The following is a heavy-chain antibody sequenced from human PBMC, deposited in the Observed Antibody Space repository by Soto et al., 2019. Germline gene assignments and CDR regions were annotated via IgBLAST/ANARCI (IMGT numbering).Heavy chain of an antibody. CDR2: ISAYNGNT. CDR3: ARVLSCCQPPHDY. CDR1: GYTFTSYG. J-gene: IGHJ4*02. V-gene: IGHV1-18*01. Sequence: QVQLVQSGAEVKKPGASVKVSCKASGYTFTSYGISWVRQAPGQGLEWMGWISAYNGNTNYSQKPQGRVTMTTDTSTSTASMELRSLRSDDTAVYYCARVLSCCQPPHDYWGQGPLVTVSS. D-gene: IGHD2-2*01.